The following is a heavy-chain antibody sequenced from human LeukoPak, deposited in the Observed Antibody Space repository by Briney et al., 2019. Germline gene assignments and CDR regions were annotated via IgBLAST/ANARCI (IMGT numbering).Heavy chain of an antibody. Sequence: GGSLRLSCAASGFTFSSYWMNWARQALGKGLEWVASINHNGNVNYYVDSVKGRFTISRDNAKNSLYLQMSNLGAEDTAVYFCARGGGLDVWGQGATVTVSS. CDR1: GFTFSSYW. V-gene: IGHV3-7*03. CDR3: ARGGGLDV. D-gene: IGHD3-16*01. CDR2: INHNGNVN. J-gene: IGHJ6*02.